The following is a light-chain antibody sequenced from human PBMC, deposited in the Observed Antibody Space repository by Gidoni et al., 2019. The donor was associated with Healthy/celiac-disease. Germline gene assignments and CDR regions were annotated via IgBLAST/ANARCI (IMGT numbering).Light chain of an antibody. V-gene: IGLV3-1*01. Sequence: YELTQPPSVSVSPGQTASITCSGDKLGDKYACWYQQKPGQSPVLVIYQDSKRPSGIPARFSGSNAGNTATLTISGTQAVDEADYYCQAWDSSTYWVFGGGTKLTVL. CDR1: KLGDKY. CDR2: QDS. J-gene: IGLJ3*02. CDR3: QAWDSSTYWV.